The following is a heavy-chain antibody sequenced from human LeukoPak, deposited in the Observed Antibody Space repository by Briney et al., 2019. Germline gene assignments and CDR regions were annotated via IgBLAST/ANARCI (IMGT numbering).Heavy chain of an antibody. D-gene: IGHD2-21*02. V-gene: IGHV3-23*01. CDR2: ISGSGGST. CDR3: ARLIVVVTAIPGYFDH. Sequence: GGSLRLSCAASGFTFSSYAMSWVRQAPGKGLEWVSAISGSGGSTYYADSVKGRFTISRDNSKNTLYLQMNSLRAEDTAVYYCARLIVVVTAIPGYFDHWGQGTLVTVSS. J-gene: IGHJ4*02. CDR1: GFTFSSYA.